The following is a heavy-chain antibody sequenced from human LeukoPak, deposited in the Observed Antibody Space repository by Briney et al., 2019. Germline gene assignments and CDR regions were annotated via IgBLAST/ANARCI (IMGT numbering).Heavy chain of an antibody. D-gene: IGHD3-9*01. V-gene: IGHV4-61*05. CDR2: IYHSGST. J-gene: IGHJ4*02. CDR1: GGSISSSSYY. Sequence: SETLSLTCTVSGGSISSSSYYWGWIRQPPGKGLEWIGYIYHSGSTNYNPSLKSRVTISVDTSKNQFSLKLSSVTAADTAVYYCARAPRGYYDILTGYYTGFYFDYWGQGTLVTVSS. CDR3: ARAPRGYYDILTGYYTGFYFDY.